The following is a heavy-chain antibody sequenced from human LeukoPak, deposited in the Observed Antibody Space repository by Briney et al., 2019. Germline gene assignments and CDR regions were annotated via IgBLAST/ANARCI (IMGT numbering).Heavy chain of an antibody. CDR3: ARTPHTDHGDYASTDY. Sequence: ASVKVSCKVSGYTLTELSMHWVRQAPGKGLEWMGGFDPEDGETIYAQKFLGRVTMTTDTATSTAYMELRSLRSDDTAVYYCARTPHTDHGDYASTDYWGQGILVTVSS. CDR2: FDPEDGET. J-gene: IGHJ4*02. V-gene: IGHV1-24*01. CDR1: GYTLTELS. D-gene: IGHD4-17*01.